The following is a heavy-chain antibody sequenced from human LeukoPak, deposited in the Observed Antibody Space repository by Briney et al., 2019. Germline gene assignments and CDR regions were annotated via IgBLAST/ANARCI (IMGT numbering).Heavy chain of an antibody. J-gene: IGHJ3*02. CDR2: IYSGGST. CDR3: ARPDYGGMGGAFDI. V-gene: IGHV3-53*01. D-gene: IGHD4-23*01. Sequence: GGSLRLSCAGSGFIFSSYWMSWVRQAPGKGLEWVSAIYSGGSTYYADSVKGRFTVSRDNSKNTLYLQMNSLRAEDTAVYYCARPDYGGMGGAFDIWGQGTMVTVSS. CDR1: GFIFSSYW.